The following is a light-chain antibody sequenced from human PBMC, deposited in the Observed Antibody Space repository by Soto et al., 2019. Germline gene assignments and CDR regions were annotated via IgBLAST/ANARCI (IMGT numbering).Light chain of an antibody. V-gene: IGKV3-15*01. J-gene: IGKJ1*01. CDR1: QSVSRD. CDR3: QQYNNWPWT. CDR2: GAS. Sequence: IVMTQSPATLSLSPGERATLSCRASQSVSRDLAWYQQKPGQAPRLLIYGASTRATGIPARFSGSGSGTEFTLTISSLKSEDFAVYDCQQYNNWPWTFGQGTKVDIK.